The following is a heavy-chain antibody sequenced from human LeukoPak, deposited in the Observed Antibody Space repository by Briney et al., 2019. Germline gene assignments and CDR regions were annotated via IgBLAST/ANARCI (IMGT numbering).Heavy chain of an antibody. D-gene: IGHD2-21*01. J-gene: IGHJ4*02. CDR3: ARVWVRGGDCFDY. CDR1: GYTFTSYY. V-gene: IGHV1-46*01. CDR2: INPSGGST. Sequence: ASVKVSCKASGYTFTSYYMHWVRQAPGQGLEWMGIINPSGGSTSYAQKFQGRVTMARDMSTSTVYMELSSLRSEDTAVYYCARVWVRGGDCFDYWGQGTLVTVSS.